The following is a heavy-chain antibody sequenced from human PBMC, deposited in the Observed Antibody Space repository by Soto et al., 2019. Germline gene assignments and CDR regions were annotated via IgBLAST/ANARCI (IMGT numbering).Heavy chain of an antibody. J-gene: IGHJ4*02. D-gene: IGHD3-10*01. CDR2: IDGSGTTK. V-gene: IGHV3-48*03. CDR3: ARGFGRFNY. Sequence: EVQLLESGGGLVQPGGSLRLSCGVSGFTFNDFEMNWVRQAPGKGLEWLAYIDGSGTTKKYADSVRGRFTISRDNPNNSLFLQMSSLSAADTAIYYGARGFGRFNYWGQGPLVSVSS. CDR1: GFTFNDFE.